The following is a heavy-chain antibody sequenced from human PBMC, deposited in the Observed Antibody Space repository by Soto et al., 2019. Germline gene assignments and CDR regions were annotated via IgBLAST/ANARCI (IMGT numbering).Heavy chain of an antibody. CDR3: AREGGLAYCGGDCLYNWFDP. CDR1: CGSISSGDYY. D-gene: IGHD2-21*02. Sequence: PSETLSLTCSVSCGSISSGDYYWSWVRQHPGKGLEWIGYRSYSGSTYYNPSLKSRVTIVVDTSRNQFSLRLSSVTAADTAVYYCAREGGLAYCGGDCLYNWFDPWGQGTLVTVSS. CDR2: RSYSGST. V-gene: IGHV4-31*03. J-gene: IGHJ5*02.